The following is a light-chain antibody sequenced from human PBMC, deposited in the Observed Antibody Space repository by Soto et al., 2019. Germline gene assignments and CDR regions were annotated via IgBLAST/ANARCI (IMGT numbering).Light chain of an antibody. Sequence: QSALTQPASVSGSPGQSITISCTGTSSDVGLYDYVSWYQQHPGEAPQLMIYAVSNRSSGVSNRFSASKSGNTASLFISGLQAEDEADYYCSSYTSDSSYVFGSGTKVTVL. V-gene: IGLV2-14*01. CDR3: SSYTSDSSYV. CDR1: SSDVGLYDY. CDR2: AVS. J-gene: IGLJ1*01.